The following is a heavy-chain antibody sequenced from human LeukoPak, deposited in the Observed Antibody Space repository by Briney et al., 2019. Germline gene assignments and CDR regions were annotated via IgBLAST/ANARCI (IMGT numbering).Heavy chain of an antibody. CDR1: GVNFSSYS. CDR2: LSSGSSYI. V-gene: IGHV3-21*01. Sequence: PGGSLRLSCAASGVNFSSYSMNWVRQAPGKGLEWVSSLSSGSSYIYYADSVKGRFTISRDNAKNSLYLQMNSLRAEDTAVYYCARDVATMVRGVSYYWGQGTLVTVSS. CDR3: ARDVATMVRGVSYY. J-gene: IGHJ4*02. D-gene: IGHD3-10*01.